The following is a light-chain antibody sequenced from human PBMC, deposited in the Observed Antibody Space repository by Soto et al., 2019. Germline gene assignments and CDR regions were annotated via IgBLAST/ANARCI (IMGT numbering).Light chain of an antibody. CDR1: QSVSGY. CDR2: GAF. CDR3: QQHETLIT. V-gene: IGKV3-20*01. J-gene: IGKJ5*01. Sequence: EIVLTQSPDTLSLSPGERATLSCRASQSVSGYLGWYQQKPGQAPRLLIYGAFTRATGIPDRFSGSGSGTDFTLTISRLEPEDFAVYYCQQHETLITFGQGTRLEIK.